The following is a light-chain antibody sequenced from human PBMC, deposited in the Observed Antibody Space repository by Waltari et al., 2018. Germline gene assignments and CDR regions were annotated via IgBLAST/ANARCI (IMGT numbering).Light chain of an antibody. CDR1: SSDVGGYNY. CDR3: SSYAGSNNVV. Sequence: QSARTQPPSASGSPGQPVTISCTGTSSDVGGYNYFSWYQQPPGKAPKLMIYEVSKRPSGVPDRFSGSKSGNTASLTVSGLQAEDEADYYCSSYAGSNNVVFGGGTKLTVL. CDR2: EVS. J-gene: IGLJ2*01. V-gene: IGLV2-8*01.